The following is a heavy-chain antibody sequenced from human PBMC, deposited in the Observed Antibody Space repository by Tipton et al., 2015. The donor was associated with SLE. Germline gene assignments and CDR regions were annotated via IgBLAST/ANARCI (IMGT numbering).Heavy chain of an antibody. CDR3: ARGLKVDY. V-gene: IGHV4-34*01. CDR1: GGSFSGYY. J-gene: IGHJ4*02. Sequence: TLSLTCAVYGGSFSGYYWNWIRQSPGKGLEWIGEINHSGSTNYNPSLKSRVTISVDTSKNQFSLKLSSVTAADTAVYYCARGLKVDYWGQGTLVTVSS. CDR2: INHSGST.